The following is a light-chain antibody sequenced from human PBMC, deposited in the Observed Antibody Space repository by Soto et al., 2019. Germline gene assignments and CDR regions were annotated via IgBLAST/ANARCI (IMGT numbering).Light chain of an antibody. J-gene: IGKJ1*01. CDR3: QQYNNWPRT. Sequence: EIVMTQSPATLSVSPGERDALSCRSSQSVSSHLAWYQKNPGQAPRLLVYGASTRDAGIPDRFSGSGSGTEFTLTISSLQSEDFAIYYCQQYNNWPRTFGQGTKVEI. V-gene: IGKV3-15*01. CDR1: QSVSSH. CDR2: GAS.